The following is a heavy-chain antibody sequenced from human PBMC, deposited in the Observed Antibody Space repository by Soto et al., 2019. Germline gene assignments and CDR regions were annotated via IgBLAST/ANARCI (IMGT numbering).Heavy chain of an antibody. D-gene: IGHD6-13*01. CDR1: EYSFINFD. CDR2: MNPGSGKT. V-gene: IGHV1-8*02. Sequence: ASVKVSCKASEYSFINFDISWVRQAAGQGPEWLGWMNPGSGKTGYTSKFQGRVAMTRDASTATSHLDLTSLTSDDTAVYYCARMASAGTLNWFDPWGPGTLVTVSS. J-gene: IGHJ5*02. CDR3: ARMASAGTLNWFDP.